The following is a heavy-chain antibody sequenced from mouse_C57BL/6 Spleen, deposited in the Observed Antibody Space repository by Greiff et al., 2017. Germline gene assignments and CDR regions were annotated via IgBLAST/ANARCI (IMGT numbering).Heavy chain of an antibody. Sequence: VQLQQPGAELVMPGASVKLSCKASGYTFTSYWMHWVKQRPGQGLEWIGEIDPSDSYTNYNQKFKGKSTLTVDKSSSTAYMPLSSLTSEDSAVYYCARSRDGPYFDVWGTGTTVTVSS. V-gene: IGHV1-69*01. CDR1: GYTFTSYW. D-gene: IGHD2-3*01. J-gene: IGHJ1*03. CDR2: IDPSDSYT. CDR3: ARSRDGPYFDV.